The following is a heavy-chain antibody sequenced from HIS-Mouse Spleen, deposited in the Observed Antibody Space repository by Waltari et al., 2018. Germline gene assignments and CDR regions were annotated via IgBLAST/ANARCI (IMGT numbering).Heavy chain of an antibody. CDR2: TYTSGCT. CDR3: ARDFHDFWSGYYGGDKKHDAFDI. CDR1: GAPISSYY. J-gene: IGHJ3*02. V-gene: IGHV4-4*07. D-gene: IGHD3-3*01. Sequence: QVQLQESGPGLVKPSETLSLTCPVPGAPISSYYRSWIRPPAGKGLDGLGRTYTSGCTNYNPSLKSRVTMSVDTSKNQFSLKLSSVTAADTAVYYCARDFHDFWSGYYGGDKKHDAFDIWGQGTMVTVSS.